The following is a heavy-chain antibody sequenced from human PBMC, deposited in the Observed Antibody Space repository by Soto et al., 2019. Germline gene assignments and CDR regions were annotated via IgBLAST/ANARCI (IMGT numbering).Heavy chain of an antibody. Sequence: LTCTVSGGSISSGGYYWSWIRQHPGKGLEWIGYIYYSGSTYHNPSLKSRVTISVDTSKNQFSLKLSSVTAADTAVYYCARDLMVQGPKGGGGMDVWGQGTTVTVSS. CDR2: IYYSGST. J-gene: IGHJ6*02. CDR1: GGSISSGGYY. CDR3: ARDLMVQGPKGGGGMDV. D-gene: IGHD3-10*01. V-gene: IGHV4-31*03.